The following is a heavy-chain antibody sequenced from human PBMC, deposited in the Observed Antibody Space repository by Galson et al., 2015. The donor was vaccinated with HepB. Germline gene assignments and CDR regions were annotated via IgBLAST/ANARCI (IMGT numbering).Heavy chain of an antibody. D-gene: IGHD1-26*01. CDR3: ARPRPRGVGATWAFDI. CDR2: IIPIFGTA. V-gene: IGHV1-69*06. Sequence: SVKVSCKASGGTFSSYAISWVRQAPGQGLEWMGGIIPIFGTANYAQKFQGRVTITADKSTSTAYMELSSLRSEDTAVYYCARPRPRGVGATWAFDIWGQGTMVTVSS. J-gene: IGHJ3*02. CDR1: GGTFSSYA.